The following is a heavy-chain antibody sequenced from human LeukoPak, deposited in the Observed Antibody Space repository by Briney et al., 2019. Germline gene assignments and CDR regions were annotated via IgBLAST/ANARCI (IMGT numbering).Heavy chain of an antibody. D-gene: IGHD2-2*01. CDR3: TRGRIGYCSGTSCYLDS. V-gene: IGHV3-49*04. CDR1: GFTFGDHT. CDR2: IRTKPYGGTP. Sequence: PGRSLRLSCTGSGFTFGDHTMNWVRQAPGKGLEWVGFIRTKPYGGTPEYAASVAGRFTISRDDSRGIAYLQMNSLKIEDTAVYFRTRGRIGYCSGTSCYLDSWGQGTLVTVSS. J-gene: IGHJ4*02.